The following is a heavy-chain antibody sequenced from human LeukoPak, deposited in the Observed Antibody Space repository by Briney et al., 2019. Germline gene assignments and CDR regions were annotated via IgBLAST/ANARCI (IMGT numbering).Heavy chain of an antibody. Sequence: PGGSLRLSCAASGFTFSSYAMSWVRQAPGKGLEWVSAISGSGGSTYYADSVKGRFTISRDNSKNTLYLQMNSLRAEDTAVYYCARELGVGYDSSGYYPYYFDYWGQGTPVTVSS. CDR3: ARELGVGYDSSGYYPYYFDY. J-gene: IGHJ4*02. CDR1: GFTFSSYA. CDR2: ISGSGGST. V-gene: IGHV3-23*01. D-gene: IGHD3-22*01.